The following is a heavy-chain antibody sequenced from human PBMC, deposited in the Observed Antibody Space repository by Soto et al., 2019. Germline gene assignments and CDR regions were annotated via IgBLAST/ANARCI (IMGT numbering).Heavy chain of an antibody. J-gene: IGHJ4*02. V-gene: IGHV1-46*01. CDR2: INPGGGSI. D-gene: IGHD3-22*01. CDR1: GYTLTSYY. Sequence: SVKVSCKASGYTLTSYYMHWARQSPGQGLEWMGIINPGGGSISYAQNIQSRVTRTRATSKSTVYMELSSVISKHTPVYYCARWHYYHSSGYLDSWDQGTPVTVAS. CDR3: ARWHYYHSSGYLDS.